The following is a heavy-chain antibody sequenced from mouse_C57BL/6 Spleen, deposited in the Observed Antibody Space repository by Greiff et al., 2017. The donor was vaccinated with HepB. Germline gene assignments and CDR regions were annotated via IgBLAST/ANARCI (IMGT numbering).Heavy chain of an antibody. CDR2: FHPYNDDT. D-gene: IGHD2-3*01. CDR3: ARRDYDGYYPWFAY. V-gene: IGHV1-47*01. CDR1: GYTFTTYP. Sequence: VQLVESGAELVKPGASVKMSCKASGYTFTTYPIEWMKQNHGKSLEWIGNFHPYNDDTKYNEKFKGKATLTVEKSSSTVYLELSRLTSDDSAVYYCARRDYDGYYPWFAYWGQGTLVTVSA. J-gene: IGHJ3*01.